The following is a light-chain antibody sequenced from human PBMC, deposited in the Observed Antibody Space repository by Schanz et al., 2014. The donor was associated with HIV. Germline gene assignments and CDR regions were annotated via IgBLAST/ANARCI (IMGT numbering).Light chain of an antibody. CDR2: RNN. V-gene: IGLV1-44*01. CDR1: GANTGQQT. CDR3: AAWCPNLNGPV. Sequence: QSVLTQPPSEKRSPGQRVKRNGCGSGANTGQQTRYWYQQFPGMAPKLLIYRNNQRPSGVPDRFSGSKSGTSASLAISGLQSEDEADYYCAAWCPNLNGPVFGGGTKLTVL. J-gene: IGLJ3*02.